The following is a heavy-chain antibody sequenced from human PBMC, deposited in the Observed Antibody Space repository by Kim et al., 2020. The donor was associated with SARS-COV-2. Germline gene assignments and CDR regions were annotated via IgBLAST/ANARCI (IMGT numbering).Heavy chain of an antibody. Sequence: TSYSPCLKDRATISRDTSKQQVSLRLSSVTAAATGVYYCARDGTTYGMDVWGQGTTVTVSS. J-gene: IGHJ6*02. CDR3: ARDGTTYGMDV. D-gene: IGHD1-7*01. CDR2: T. V-gene: IGHV4-30-2*05.